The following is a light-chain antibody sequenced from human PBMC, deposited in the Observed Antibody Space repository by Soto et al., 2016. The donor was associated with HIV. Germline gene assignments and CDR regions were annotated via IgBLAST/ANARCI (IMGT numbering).Light chain of an antibody. V-gene: IGKV1-5*03. CDR2: KAS. CDR1: QNINNW. J-gene: IGKJ1*01. CDR3: QQSYNTPRT. Sequence: DIQMTQSPSTLSASVGDRVTISCRASQNINNWLAWYQQKPGKPPKLLIYKASTLESGVPSRFSGSGSGTEFTLIISSLQPEDFATYYCQQSYNTPRTFGQGTKVEIK.